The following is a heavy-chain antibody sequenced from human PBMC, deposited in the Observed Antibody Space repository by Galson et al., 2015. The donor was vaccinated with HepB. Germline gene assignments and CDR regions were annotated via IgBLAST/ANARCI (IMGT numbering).Heavy chain of an antibody. D-gene: IGHD6-19*01. V-gene: IGHV1-18*01. CDR3: ARVTQWLVPPFDY. Sequence: SVKVSCKASGYTFTSYGISWMRQAPGRGLEWMGWISAYNGNRNYAQKFQGRVTMTTDTSTSTAYMDLRSLKSDDTAVYFCARVTQWLVPPFDYWGQGTVVTVSS. CDR2: ISAYNGNR. CDR1: GYTFTSYG. J-gene: IGHJ4*02.